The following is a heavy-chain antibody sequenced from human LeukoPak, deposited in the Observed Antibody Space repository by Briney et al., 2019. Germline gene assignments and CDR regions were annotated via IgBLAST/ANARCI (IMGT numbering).Heavy chain of an antibody. CDR3: AKDLSRWMATIRAFDY. J-gene: IGHJ4*02. V-gene: IGHV3-9*01. CDR1: GFTFDDYA. D-gene: IGHD5-24*01. CDR2: ISWNSGGI. Sequence: GGSLRLSCAASGFTFDDYAMHWVRKAPGKGLKWVSGISWNSGGISYADSVKGRFTISRDNAKNSLYLQMNSLRAEDTSLYYCAKDLSRWMATIRAFDYWGQGTLVTVSS.